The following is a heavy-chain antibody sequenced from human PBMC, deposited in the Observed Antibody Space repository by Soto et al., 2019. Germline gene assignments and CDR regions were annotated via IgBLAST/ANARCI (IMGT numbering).Heavy chain of an antibody. Sequence: SVKVCYKAAGFTFTSSAVQWMRQARGQRLEWIGWIVVGSGNTNYAQKFQGRVTITRDTSASTAYMELSSLRSEDTAVYYCARDKDSSWYVHYYYGMDVWGQGTTVTVSS. CDR2: IVVGSGNT. CDR1: GFTFTSSA. J-gene: IGHJ6*02. V-gene: IGHV1-58*01. D-gene: IGHD6-13*01. CDR3: ARDKDSSWYVHYYYGMDV.